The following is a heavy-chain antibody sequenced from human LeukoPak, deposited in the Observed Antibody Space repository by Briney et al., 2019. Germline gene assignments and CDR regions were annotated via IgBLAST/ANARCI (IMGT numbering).Heavy chain of an antibody. Sequence: ASVKVSCKASGYTFTGYYMHWVRQAPGQGLEWMGWINPNSGGTNYAQKFQGRVTMTRDTSISTAYMELSRLRSDDTAVYYCARDHQPIVVVPGGWFDPWGQGTLVTVSS. J-gene: IGHJ5*02. CDR3: ARDHQPIVVVPGGWFDP. CDR2: INPNSGGT. V-gene: IGHV1-2*02. D-gene: IGHD2-2*01. CDR1: GYTFTGYY.